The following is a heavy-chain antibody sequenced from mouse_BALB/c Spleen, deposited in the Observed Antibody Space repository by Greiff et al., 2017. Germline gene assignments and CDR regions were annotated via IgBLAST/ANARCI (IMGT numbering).Heavy chain of an antibody. CDR3: ARSTTVDYFDY. V-gene: IGHV14-3*02. CDR1: GFNIKDTY. CDR2: IDPANGNT. J-gene: IGHJ2*01. D-gene: IGHD1-1*01. Sequence: EVQLQQSGAELVKPGASVKLSCTASGFNIKDTYMHWVKQRPEQGLEWIGRIDPANGNTKYDPKFQGKATITADTSSNTAYLQLSSLTSEDTAVYYCARSTTVDYFDYWGQGTTLTVSS.